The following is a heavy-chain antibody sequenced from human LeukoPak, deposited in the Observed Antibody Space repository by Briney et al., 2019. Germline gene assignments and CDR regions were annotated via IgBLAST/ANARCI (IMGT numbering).Heavy chain of an antibody. CDR2: ISSGGNT. J-gene: IGHJ5*02. CDR3: ARDPYCSGGSCYQA. Sequence: GGSLRLSRAASGFTVTSDYMNWVRQAPGKGLEWVSIISSGGNTYYADTVKGRFIISRDNSKNTLYLQMHSLRAEDTAVYYCARDPYCSGGSCYQAWGQGTLVTVSS. D-gene: IGHD2-15*01. CDR1: GFTVTSDY. V-gene: IGHV3-66*01.